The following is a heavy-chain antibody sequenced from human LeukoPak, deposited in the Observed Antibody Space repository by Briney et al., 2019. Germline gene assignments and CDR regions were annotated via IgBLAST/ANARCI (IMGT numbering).Heavy chain of an antibody. J-gene: IGHJ4*02. CDR3: AKDATTVTTFYFDY. CDR2: IRYDGSNK. CDR1: GFTFSRYG. Sequence: PGGSLRLSCAASGFTFSRYGMHLVRQAPGQGLEWVAFIRYDGSNKYYADSVKGRFTISRDNSKNTLYLQMNSLRAEDTAVYYCAKDATTVTTFYFDYWGQGTLVTVSS. V-gene: IGHV3-30*02. D-gene: IGHD4-17*01.